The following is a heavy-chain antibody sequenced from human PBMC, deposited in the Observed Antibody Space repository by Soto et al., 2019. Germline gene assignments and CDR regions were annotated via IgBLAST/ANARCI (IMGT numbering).Heavy chain of an antibody. V-gene: IGHV1-69*12. J-gene: IGHJ6*02. CDR1: GGTFNSYA. Sequence: QVQLVQSGAEVKKPESSVRVSCKASGGTFNSYAITWVRQAPGQGLEWMGGTIPMFSTTNYAEKFQGRVTITADESTNIADIELSSLRSEDTAVYYCTRCGIRYHSIGYYLGIDGMDVWGQGTTVIVSS. CDR2: TIPMFSTT. CDR3: TRCGIRYHSIGYYLGIDGMDV. D-gene: IGHD3-22*01.